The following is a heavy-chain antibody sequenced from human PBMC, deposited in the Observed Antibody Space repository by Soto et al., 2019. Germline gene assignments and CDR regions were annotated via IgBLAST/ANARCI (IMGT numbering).Heavy chain of an antibody. J-gene: IGHJ5*02. D-gene: IGHD2-2*01. CDR2: INPNSGGT. Sequence: ASVKVSCKASGYTFTGYYMHWVRQAPGQGLEWMGWINPNSGGTNYAQKFQGRVTMTRDTSISTAYMELSRLRSDDTAVYYCARARGALRTSQLSNWFDPWGQGTLVTVSS. CDR1: GYTFTGYY. CDR3: ARARGALRTSQLSNWFDP. V-gene: IGHV1-2*02.